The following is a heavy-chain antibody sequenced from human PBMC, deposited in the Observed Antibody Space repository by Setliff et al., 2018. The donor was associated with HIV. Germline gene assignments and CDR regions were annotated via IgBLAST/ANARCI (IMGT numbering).Heavy chain of an antibody. J-gene: IGHJ4*02. V-gene: IGHV3-30*18. CDR1: GFTFSNYV. CDR2: ASDDGKNI. D-gene: IGHD3-10*01. CDR3: AKDRRFGELLSSWFDY. Sequence: PGGSLRLSCAASGFTFSNYVVHWVRQAPGKGLEWVAVASDDGKNIYYADSLKGRFTISRDNSKNTLYLQMSSLRAEDTAVYYCAKDRRFGELLSSWFDYWGQGTLVTVSS.